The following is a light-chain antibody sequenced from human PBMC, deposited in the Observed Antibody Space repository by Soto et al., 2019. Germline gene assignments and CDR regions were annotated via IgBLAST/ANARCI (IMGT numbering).Light chain of an antibody. V-gene: IGKV3-20*01. CDR1: QRVNNNY. CDR2: GAS. J-gene: IGKJ4*01. CDR3: QQYGTSPVT. Sequence: EIVLTQSPGTVSLSPGERATLACRASQRVNNNYLAWYQQKPGHAPRLLVYGASSRATGIPDRFSGSGSGTDFTLTISRLEPEDSAVYFCQQYGTSPVTFGGGTKAEIK.